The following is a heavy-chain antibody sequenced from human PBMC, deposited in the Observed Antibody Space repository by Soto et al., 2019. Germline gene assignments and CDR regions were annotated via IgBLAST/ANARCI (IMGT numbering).Heavy chain of an antibody. CDR2: ISAYNGNT. J-gene: IGHJ6*02. CDR3: ARDAITTFEGGNYYYYYGMDV. V-gene: IGHV1-18*01. CDR1: GYTFTSYG. D-gene: IGHD3-22*01. Sequence: QVQLVQSGAEVKKPGASMKVSCKASGYTFTSYGISWVRQAPGQGLEWMGWISAYNGNTNYAQKLQGRVTMTTDTSTSTAYMELRSLRSDDTAVYYCARDAITTFEGGNYYYYYGMDVWGQGTTVTVSS.